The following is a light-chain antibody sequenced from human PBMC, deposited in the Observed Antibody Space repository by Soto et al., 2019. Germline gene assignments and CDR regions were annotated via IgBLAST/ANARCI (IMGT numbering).Light chain of an antibody. CDR2: DVS. CDR1: SSDVGGYNF. J-gene: IGLJ1*01. CDR3: TSYTTTGTYV. V-gene: IGLV2-14*03. Sequence: QSVLTQPASLSGSPGQSITISCTGTSSDVGGYNFVSWYQQHPGKAPKLMIYDVSNRPSGVSNRFSGSKSGNTASLTISGLQAEDEADYYCTSYTTTGTYVFATGTKVTVL.